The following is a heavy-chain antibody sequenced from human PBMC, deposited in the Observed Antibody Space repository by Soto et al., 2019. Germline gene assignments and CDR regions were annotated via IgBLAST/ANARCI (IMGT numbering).Heavy chain of an antibody. Sequence: QVQLVQSGAEVKKPGSSVKVSCKASGGTFSSYAISWVRQAPGQGLEWMGGIIPIFGTANYAQKFQGRVTITADESTSTAYMELSSLRSEDTAVYYCARILSNPVFPYYYGMDVWGQGTTVTVSS. CDR2: IIPIFGTA. D-gene: IGHD4-4*01. J-gene: IGHJ6*02. CDR3: ARILSNPVFPYYYGMDV. V-gene: IGHV1-69*01. CDR1: GGTFSSYA.